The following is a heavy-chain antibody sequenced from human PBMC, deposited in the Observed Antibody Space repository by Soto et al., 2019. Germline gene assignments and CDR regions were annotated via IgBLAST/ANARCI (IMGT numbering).Heavy chain of an antibody. V-gene: IGHV4-38-2*01. CDR2: IYHSGNT. D-gene: IGHD3-10*01. J-gene: IGHJ4*02. Sequence: SETLSLTCAVSGYSISSGDYWGWIRQPPGKGLEWIGSIYHSGNTYYTPSPKSRITISVDTSKNQFSLKLSSVTAADTDVYSCARGPSYDYGSGSYIFDYWGQGTLVTVSS. CDR3: ARGPSYDYGSGSYIFDY. CDR1: GYSISSGDY.